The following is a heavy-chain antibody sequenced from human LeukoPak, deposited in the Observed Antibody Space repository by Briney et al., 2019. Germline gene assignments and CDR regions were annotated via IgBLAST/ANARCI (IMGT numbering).Heavy chain of an antibody. CDR1: VYIFNKYG. V-gene: IGHV1-18*01. D-gene: IGHD6-19*01. CDR3: ARDPSNTSGRYLFFDY. Sequence: ASEKVSRKASVYIFNKYGVSWVRQAPGQGLEGLAWISCYNGDTNYAQKFQGRVTVTTDTSTSTVFMELRNLNTDDTAVYYCARDPSNTSGRYLFFDYWGQGTLVTVSS. CDR2: ISCYNGDT. J-gene: IGHJ4*02.